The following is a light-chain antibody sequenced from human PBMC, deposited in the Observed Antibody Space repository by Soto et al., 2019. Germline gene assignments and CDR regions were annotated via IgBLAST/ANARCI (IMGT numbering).Light chain of an antibody. CDR2: GVS. CDR3: QQYGSIPLT. CDR1: ESISNSY. Sequence: EIVLTQSPGTLSLSPGESATLSCRASESISNSYLAWYQQKPGQAPRLLIYGVSRGAAGIPDRFSGGGSGTDFTLTISRLEPEDFAVYYCQQYGSIPLTFGGGTKVDIK. V-gene: IGKV3-20*01. J-gene: IGKJ4*01.